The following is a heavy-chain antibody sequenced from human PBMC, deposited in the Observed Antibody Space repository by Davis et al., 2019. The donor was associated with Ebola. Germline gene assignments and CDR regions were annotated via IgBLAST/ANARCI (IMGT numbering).Heavy chain of an antibody. Sequence: AASVKVSCKASGYTFTSYGISWVRQAPGQGLEWMGWISAYNGNTNYAQKFQGRVTITADKSTSTAYMELSSLRSEDTAVYYCARGIGFVDVWGQGTTVTVSS. CDR2: ISAYNGNT. V-gene: IGHV1-18*04. CDR3: ARGIGFVDV. J-gene: IGHJ6*02. D-gene: IGHD3-3*01. CDR1: GYTFTSYG.